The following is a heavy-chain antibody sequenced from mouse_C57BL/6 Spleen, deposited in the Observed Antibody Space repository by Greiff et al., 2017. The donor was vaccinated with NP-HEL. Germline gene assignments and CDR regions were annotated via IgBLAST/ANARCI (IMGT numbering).Heavy chain of an antibody. Sequence: DVKLVESEGGLVQPGSSMKLSCTASGFTFSDYYMAWVRQVPEKGLEWVANINYDGSSTYYLDSLKSRFIISRDNAKNILYLQMSSLKSEDTATYYCARDRGTTVVDYAMDYWGQGTSVTVSS. CDR1: GFTFSDYY. CDR2: INYDGSST. J-gene: IGHJ4*01. V-gene: IGHV5-16*01. D-gene: IGHD1-1*01. CDR3: ARDRGTTVVDYAMDY.